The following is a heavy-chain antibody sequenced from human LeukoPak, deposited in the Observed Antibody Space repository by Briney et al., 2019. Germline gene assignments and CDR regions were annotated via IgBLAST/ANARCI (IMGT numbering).Heavy chain of an antibody. CDR3: ARDDGGAEDY. CDR1: GGSISSSNW. J-gene: IGHJ4*02. D-gene: IGHD4-23*01. CDR2: IYTSEST. Sequence: PSETLSLTCAVSGGSISSSNWWSWVRQPPGKGLEWIGRIYTSESTNYNPSLKSRVTISVDTSKNQFSLKLSSVTAADTAVYYCARDDGGAEDYWGQGTLVTVSS. V-gene: IGHV4-4*02.